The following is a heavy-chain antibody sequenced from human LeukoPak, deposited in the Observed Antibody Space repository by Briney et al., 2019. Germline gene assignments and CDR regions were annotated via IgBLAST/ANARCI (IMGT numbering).Heavy chain of an antibody. CDR3: AMSYGSGSYYNPYYYYYGMDV. J-gene: IGHJ6*02. D-gene: IGHD3-10*01. CDR2: IYYSGST. CDR1: GGSISSGGYY. Sequence: PSETLSLTGTVSGGSISSGGYYWSWIRQHPGKGLEWIGYIYYSGSTYYNPSLKSRVTISVDTSKNQFSLKLSSVTAADTAVYYCAMSYGSGSYYNPYYYYYGMDVWGQGTTVTVSS. V-gene: IGHV4-31*03.